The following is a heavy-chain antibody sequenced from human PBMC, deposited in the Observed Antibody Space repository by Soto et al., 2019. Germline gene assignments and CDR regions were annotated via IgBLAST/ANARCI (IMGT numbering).Heavy chain of an antibody. J-gene: IGHJ2*01. CDR3: ASPLWRNGYNWGYFDL. D-gene: IGHD5-12*01. CDR2: ISYDGSNK. CDR1: GFTFSSYA. V-gene: IGHV3-30-3*01. Sequence: QVQLVESGGGVVQPGRSLRLSCAASGFTFSSYAMHWVRQAPGKGLEWVAVISYDGSNKYYADYVKGRFTISRDNSKNTLYLQINSLRAEDTAVYYCASPLWRNGYNWGYFDLWGRGTLVTVSS.